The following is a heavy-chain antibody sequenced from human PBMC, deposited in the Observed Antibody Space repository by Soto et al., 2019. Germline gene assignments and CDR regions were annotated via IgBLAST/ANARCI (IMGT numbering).Heavy chain of an antibody. CDR2: MNPNSGNT. D-gene: IGHD5-18*01. CDR1: GYTFTSYD. V-gene: IGHV1-8*01. J-gene: IGHJ6*02. Sequence: ASVKVSCKASGYTFTSYDINWVRQATGQGLEWMGWMNPNSGNTGYAQKFQGRVTMTRNTSISTAYMELSSLRSEDTAVYYCARTSMQSRGYSYGHGGMDVWGQGTTVTVSS. CDR3: ARTSMQSRGYSYGHGGMDV.